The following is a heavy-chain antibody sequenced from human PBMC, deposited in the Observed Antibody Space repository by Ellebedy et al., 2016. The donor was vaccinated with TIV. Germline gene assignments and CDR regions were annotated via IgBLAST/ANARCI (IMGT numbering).Heavy chain of an antibody. Sequence: GGSLRLSXAASGFTFSSYWMTWVRQAPGKGLEWVANIKEDGSEQYYVDSVKGRFTISRDNAKNSLYLQMNSLRGEDTAVYYCAREGVWDGHDWGQGTLVTVSS. J-gene: IGHJ4*02. CDR3: AREGVWDGHD. V-gene: IGHV3-7*01. CDR1: GFTFSSYW. D-gene: IGHD1-26*01. CDR2: IKEDGSEQ.